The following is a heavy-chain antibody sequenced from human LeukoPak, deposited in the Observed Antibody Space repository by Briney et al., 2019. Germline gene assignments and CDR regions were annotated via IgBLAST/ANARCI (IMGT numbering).Heavy chain of an antibody. D-gene: IGHD3-10*01. V-gene: IGHV3-30*02. J-gene: IGHJ5*02. CDR2: IWFDGSRQ. CDR3: AKGDYFGSGSYLEEWFDP. Sequence: GGSLRLSCAASGFTFSSYGMNWVRQAPGKGLEWVAFIWFDGSRQYYADSVKGRFTISRDNSKNTLYLQMNSLRVEDTAVYYCAKGDYFGSGSYLEEWFDPWGQGTLVTVSS. CDR1: GFTFSSYG.